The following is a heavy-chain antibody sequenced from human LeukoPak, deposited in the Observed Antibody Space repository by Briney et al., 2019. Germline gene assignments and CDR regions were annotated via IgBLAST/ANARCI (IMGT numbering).Heavy chain of an antibody. Sequence: GGSLRLSCAASGFDFKTYEMNWVRQAPGKGLEWISYISGENAINYADSVKGRFTISRDNTKNSLYLQINSLRAEDTALYYCASELWFGESNALDTWGQGTVVTVSS. J-gene: IGHJ3*02. D-gene: IGHD3-10*01. V-gene: IGHV3-48*03. CDR2: ISGENAI. CDR3: ASELWFGESNALDT. CDR1: GFDFKTYE.